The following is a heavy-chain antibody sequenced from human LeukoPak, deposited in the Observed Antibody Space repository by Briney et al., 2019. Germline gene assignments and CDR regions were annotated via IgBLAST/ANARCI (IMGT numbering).Heavy chain of an antibody. CDR2: ISGSGGST. J-gene: IGHJ5*02. D-gene: IGHD3-10*01. CDR3: AKGYYGSGTYGWFDP. CDR1: GFTFSSYG. Sequence: GGTLRLSCAASGFTFSSYGMGWVRQAPGKGLEWVSAISGSGGSTYYADSVKGRFTISRDNSKKKLYLQMNSLRAEDTAVYYCAKGYYGSGTYGWFDPWGQGTLVTVSS. V-gene: IGHV3-23*01.